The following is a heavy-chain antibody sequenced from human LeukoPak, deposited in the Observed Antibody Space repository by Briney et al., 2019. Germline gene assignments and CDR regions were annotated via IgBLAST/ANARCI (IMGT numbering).Heavy chain of an antibody. D-gene: IGHD6-19*01. J-gene: IGHJ4*02. Sequence: ASVKVSCKASGYTFTSYDINWVRQATGQGLEWMGWMNPNSGNTGYAQKFQGRVTITRNTSISTAYMELSSLRSEDTAVYYCARVGAVAGTSDYWGQGTLVTVSS. CDR2: MNPNSGNT. CDR3: ARVGAVAGTSDY. CDR1: GYTFTSYD. V-gene: IGHV1-8*03.